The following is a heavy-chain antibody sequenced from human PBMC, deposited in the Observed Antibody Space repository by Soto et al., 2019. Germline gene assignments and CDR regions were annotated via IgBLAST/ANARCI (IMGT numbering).Heavy chain of an antibody. CDR1: GYTFTGYY. CDR3: ARDRGHSSGLDAFDI. CDR2: INPNSGGT. J-gene: IGHJ3*02. Sequence: ASVKVSCKASGYTFTGYYMHWVRQAPGQGLEWMGWINPNSGGTNYAQKFQGWVTMTRDTSISTAYMELSRLRSDDTAVYYCARDRGHSSGLDAFDIWGQGTMVTVS. D-gene: IGHD6-19*01. V-gene: IGHV1-2*04.